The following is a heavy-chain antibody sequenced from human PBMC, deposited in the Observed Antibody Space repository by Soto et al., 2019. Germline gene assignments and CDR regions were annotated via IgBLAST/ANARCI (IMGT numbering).Heavy chain of an antibody. V-gene: IGHV3-9*01. CDR1: GFIFDDYA. Sequence: PGGSLRLSCAASGFIFDDYAMYWVRQAPGKGLEWVSGISWNSGSIAYADSVKGRFTISRDNAKNSLYLQMNSLRAEDTALYYCAKSHDSGYYYYAMDVWGQGTTVTVSS. CDR3: AKSHDSGYYYYAMDV. D-gene: IGHD1-26*01. J-gene: IGHJ6*02. CDR2: ISWNSGSI.